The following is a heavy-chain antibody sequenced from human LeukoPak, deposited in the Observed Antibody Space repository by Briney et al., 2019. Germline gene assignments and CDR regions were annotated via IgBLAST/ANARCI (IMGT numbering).Heavy chain of an antibody. Sequence: SGTLSLTCAVSGGSISSSNWWGWVRQPPGKGLEWIGEIYHSGSTNYNPSLKSRVTISVDKSKNQFSLKLSSVTAADTAVYYCAREMEDILTRYLDYWGQGTLVTVSS. V-gene: IGHV4-4*02. D-gene: IGHD3-9*01. CDR3: AREMEDILTRYLDY. J-gene: IGHJ4*02. CDR1: GGSISSSNW. CDR2: IYHSGST.